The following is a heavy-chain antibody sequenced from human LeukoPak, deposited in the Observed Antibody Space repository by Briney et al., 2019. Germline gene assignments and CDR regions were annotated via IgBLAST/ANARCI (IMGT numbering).Heavy chain of an antibody. D-gene: IGHD1-26*01. Sequence: SETLSLTCTVSGGPISSYYWSWIRRPAGKGLEWIGRIYTSGSTNYNPSLKSRVTMSVDTSKNQFSLKLSSVTAADTAVFYCARENSGSYREFDYWGQGTLVTVSS. J-gene: IGHJ4*02. V-gene: IGHV4-4*07. CDR2: IYTSGST. CDR1: GGPISSYY. CDR3: ARENSGSYREFDY.